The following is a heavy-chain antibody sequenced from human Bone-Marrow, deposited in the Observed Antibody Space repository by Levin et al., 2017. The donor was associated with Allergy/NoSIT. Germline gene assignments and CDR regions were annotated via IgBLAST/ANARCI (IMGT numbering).Heavy chain of an antibody. J-gene: IGHJ3*02. CDR2: INPNSGGT. D-gene: IGHD3-10*01. CDR3: ARDMVRGVIYPDDAFDI. CDR1: GYTFTGYY. V-gene: IGHV1-2*02. Sequence: ASVKVSCKASGYTFTGYYMHWVRQAPGQGLEWMGWINPNSGGTNYAQKFQGRVTMTRDTSISTAYMELSRLRSDDTAVYYCARDMVRGVIYPDDAFDIWGQGTMVTVSS.